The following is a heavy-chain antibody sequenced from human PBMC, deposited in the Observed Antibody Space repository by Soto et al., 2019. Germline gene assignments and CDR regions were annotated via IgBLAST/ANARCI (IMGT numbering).Heavy chain of an antibody. J-gene: IGHJ6*02. CDR3: ARPRRDYYYYYGMDV. Sequence: QVQLVESGGGVVQPGRSLRLSCAASGFTFSGYGMHWVRQAPGKGLEWVAVISNDALNKYYADSVKGRFAISRDDSRNTLYWQMNSLRAEDTDVYYCARPRRDYYYYYGMDVWGQGTTVTVSS. CDR1: GFTFSGYG. V-gene: IGHV3-30*03. CDR2: ISNDALNK.